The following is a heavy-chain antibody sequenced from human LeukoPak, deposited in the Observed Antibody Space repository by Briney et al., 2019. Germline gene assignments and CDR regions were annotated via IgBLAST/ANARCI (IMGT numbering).Heavy chain of an antibody. D-gene: IGHD6-19*01. J-gene: IGHJ5*02. Sequence: GGSLRLSCAASEFTFSNYWMNWLRQAPGKGLEWVSYISSSGSTIYYADSVKGRFTISRDNAKNSLYLQMNSLRAEDTAVYYCARGFTAVAGSWFDPWGQGTLVTVSS. CDR1: EFTFSNYW. CDR3: ARGFTAVAGSWFDP. CDR2: ISSSGSTI. V-gene: IGHV3-48*04.